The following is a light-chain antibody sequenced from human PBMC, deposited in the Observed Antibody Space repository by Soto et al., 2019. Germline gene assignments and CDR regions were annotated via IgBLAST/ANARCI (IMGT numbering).Light chain of an antibody. CDR3: QQRSNWPPYT. CDR2: DAS. Sequence: EIVLTQSPATLSLSPGERATLSCRTSQSVSNYLAWYQQKPGQAPRLLIYDASNRATGIPARFSGSGSGTDFTLTISSLEPEYFAIYYCQQRSNWPPYTFGQGTKLEIK. J-gene: IGKJ2*01. CDR1: QSVSNY. V-gene: IGKV3-11*01.